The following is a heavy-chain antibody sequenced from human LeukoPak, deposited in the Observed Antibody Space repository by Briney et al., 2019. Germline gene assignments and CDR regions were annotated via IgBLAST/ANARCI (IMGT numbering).Heavy chain of an antibody. D-gene: IGHD6-19*01. Sequence: GSLRLSCAASGFTFSTYWMHWVRQAPGKGLVWVSHINVDGSGATYADSVKGRFTISRDNAKNTLYLHVNSLRAEDTAVYYCARATRIYSSGWYYSFDYWGQGTLVTVSS. J-gene: IGHJ4*02. CDR2: INVDGSGA. CDR3: ARATRIYSSGWYYSFDY. V-gene: IGHV3-74*01. CDR1: GFTFSTYW.